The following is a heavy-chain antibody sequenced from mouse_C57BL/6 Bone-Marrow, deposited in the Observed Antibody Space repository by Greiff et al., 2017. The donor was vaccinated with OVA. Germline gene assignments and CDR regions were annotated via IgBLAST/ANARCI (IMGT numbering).Heavy chain of an antibody. V-gene: IGHV1-18*01. J-gene: IGHJ4*01. CDR3: ARTVVERRYAMDY. CDR2: INPNNGGT. CDR1: GYTFTDYN. D-gene: IGHD1-1*01. Sequence: EVQLQQAGPELVKPGASVKIPCKASGYTFTDYNMDWVKQSHGKSLEWIGDINPNNGGTIYNQKFKGKATLTVDKSSSTAYMELRSLTSEDTAVYYCARTVVERRYAMDYWGQGTSVTVSS.